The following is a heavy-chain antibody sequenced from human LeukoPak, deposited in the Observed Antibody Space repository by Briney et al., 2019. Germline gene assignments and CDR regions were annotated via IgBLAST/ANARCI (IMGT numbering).Heavy chain of an antibody. CDR1: GFAFNTYW. V-gene: IGHV3-7*03. D-gene: IGHD1-1*01. Sequence: GGSLRLSCAASGFAFNTYWMSWVRQAPGKGLEWVANIGQDGTEKHHVDSVRGRFTTSRDNAKNSVFLQMNSLRAEDTAVYYCARDRDGKDYWGQGTLVTVSS. CDR2: IGQDGTEK. J-gene: IGHJ4*02. CDR3: ARDRDGKDY.